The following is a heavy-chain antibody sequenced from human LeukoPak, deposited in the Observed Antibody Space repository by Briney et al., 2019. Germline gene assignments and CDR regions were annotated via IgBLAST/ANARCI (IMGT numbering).Heavy chain of an antibody. J-gene: IGHJ4*02. CDR1: GFTFSSYG. CDR2: ISYDGSNK. CDR3: AREPDSSGQLGSLDY. Sequence: GGSLRLSCAASGFTFSSYGMHWVRQAPGKGLEWVAVISYDGSNKYYADSVKGRFTISRDNSKNTLYLQMNSLRAEDTAVYYCAREPDSSGQLGSLDYWGQGTLVTVSS. D-gene: IGHD6-19*01. V-gene: IGHV3-30*19.